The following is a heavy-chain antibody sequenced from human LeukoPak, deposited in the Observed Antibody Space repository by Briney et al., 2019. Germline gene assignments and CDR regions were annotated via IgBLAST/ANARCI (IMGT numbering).Heavy chain of an antibody. V-gene: IGHV3-33*06. CDR2: IWYDGSNK. D-gene: IGHD3-22*01. CDR1: GFTFSSYG. Sequence: GGSLRLYCAASGFTFSSYGMHWVRQAPGKGLEWVAVIWYDGSNKYYADSVKGRFTISRDNSKNTLYLQMNSLRAEDTAVYYCAKGTYYYDSSGYGAFDIWGQGTMVTVSS. CDR3: AKGTYYYDSSGYGAFDI. J-gene: IGHJ3*02.